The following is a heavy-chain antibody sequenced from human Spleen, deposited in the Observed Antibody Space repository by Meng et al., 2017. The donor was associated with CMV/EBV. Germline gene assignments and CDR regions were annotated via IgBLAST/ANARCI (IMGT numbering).Heavy chain of an antibody. CDR1: GITFRSYG. CDR3: ARERLYQPLWGDALDV. D-gene: IGHD2-2*01. CDR2: ISSSSSYI. J-gene: IGHJ3*01. Sequence: GGSLRLSCAVSGITFRSYGMSWVRQAPGKGLEWVSSISSSSSYIYYADSVKGRFTISRDNAKNSLYLQMNSLRAEDTAVYYCARERLYQPLWGDALDVWGQGTMVTVSS. V-gene: IGHV3-21*01.